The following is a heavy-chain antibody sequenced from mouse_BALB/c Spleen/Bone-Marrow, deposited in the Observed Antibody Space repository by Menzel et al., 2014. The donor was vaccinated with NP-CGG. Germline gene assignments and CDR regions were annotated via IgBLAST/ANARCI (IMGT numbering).Heavy chain of an antibody. Sequence: EVQGVESGGGLVKPGGSLKLACAASGFAFTSYDMSWVRQTPEKGLEWVAYISSGVGSTYYPDTVKGRFTISRDNAKNTLYLQMSSLKSEDTAMFYCARRVGRGGFAYWGQGTLVTVSA. CDR2: ISSGVGST. V-gene: IGHV5-12-1*01. J-gene: IGHJ3*01. CDR3: ARRVGRGGFAY. CDR1: GFAFTSYD.